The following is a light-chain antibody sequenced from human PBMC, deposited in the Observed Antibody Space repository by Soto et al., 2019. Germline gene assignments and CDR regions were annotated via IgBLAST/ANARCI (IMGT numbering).Light chain of an antibody. CDR2: EGN. Sequence: QSALTQPASVSGSPGQSITISCTGTSSDVGSYNLVSWYQQHPGKAPKLMIYEGNKRPSGVSNRFSGPKSGNTASLTISGLQAEDEADYYCSSYTTSDTWVFGGGTKVTVL. J-gene: IGLJ3*02. V-gene: IGLV2-14*02. CDR1: SSDVGSYNL. CDR3: SSYTTSDTWV.